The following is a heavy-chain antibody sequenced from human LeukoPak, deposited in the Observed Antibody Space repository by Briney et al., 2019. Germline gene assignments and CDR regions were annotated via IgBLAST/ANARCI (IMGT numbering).Heavy chain of an antibody. D-gene: IGHD5-18*01. CDR3: ARELYSYGSLGIDY. CDR1: GYTFTSYG. Sequence: VASVTVSCTASGYTFTSYGISWVRQAPGQGLEWMGWISAYNGNTNYAQKLQGRVTMTTDTSTSTAYMELRSLRSDDTAVYYCARELYSYGSLGIDYWGQGTLVTVSS. V-gene: IGHV1-18*01. CDR2: ISAYNGNT. J-gene: IGHJ4*02.